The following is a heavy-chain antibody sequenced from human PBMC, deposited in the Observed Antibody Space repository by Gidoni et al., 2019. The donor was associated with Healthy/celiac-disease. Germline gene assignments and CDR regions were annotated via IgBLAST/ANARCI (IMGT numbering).Heavy chain of an antibody. V-gene: IGHV3-23*01. J-gene: IGHJ4*02. CDR3: AKDDRDYYDSRAFDY. D-gene: IGHD3-22*01. CDR2: ISGSGGST. CDR1: GFTFSSYA. Sequence: EVQLLESGGGLVQPGGSLSLSCAASGFTFSSYAMSWVSQAPGKGLEGVSAISGSGGSTYYADSGKCRFTISRDNSKNTLYLQMNSLRAEDTAVYYCAKDDRDYYDSRAFDYWGQGTLVTVSS.